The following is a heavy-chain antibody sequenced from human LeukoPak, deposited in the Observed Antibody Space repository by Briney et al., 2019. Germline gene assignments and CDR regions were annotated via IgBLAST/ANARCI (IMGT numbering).Heavy chain of an antibody. CDR2: IGSSGDGAI. J-gene: IGHJ5*01. V-gene: IGHV3-48*02. D-gene: IGHD2-15*01. CDR3: ARGVGYCSGGRCYNWFDS. Sequence: TGGSLRLSCAASGFTFSIFSMSWVRQTPGKGLEWLSYIGSSGDGAIFYRDSVKGRFTVSTDNVKNSLYLQMDSLRDEDTAVYYCARGVGYCSGGRCYNWFDSWGQGTLVTVSS. CDR1: GFTFSIFS.